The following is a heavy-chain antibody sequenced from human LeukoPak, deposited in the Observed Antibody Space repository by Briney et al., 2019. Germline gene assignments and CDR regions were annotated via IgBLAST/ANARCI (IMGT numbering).Heavy chain of an antibody. Sequence: SETLSLTCDVSGASISGYWWSWIRQPAGKGLEWIGRMYTDGDTNYNPALKSRVTVSVDTSKNQFSLKLSSVTAADTAVYYCARGSGGYWGQGTLVTVSS. CDR1: GASISGYW. CDR3: ARGSGGY. CDR2: MYTDGDT. J-gene: IGHJ4*02. D-gene: IGHD1-14*01. V-gene: IGHV4-4*07.